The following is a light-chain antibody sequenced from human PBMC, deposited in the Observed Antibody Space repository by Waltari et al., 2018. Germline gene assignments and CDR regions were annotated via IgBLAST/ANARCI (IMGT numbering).Light chain of an antibody. Sequence: QSVLTQPPSLSAAPSQRVTISCFGRTSTIGTTAVNWYQQFPGKAPKVLIYFDDFLPSGVSDRFSCSKSGTSASLAISGLQSEDEADYYCAAWDDNLNAVVFGGGTKLTVL. CDR1: TSTIGTTA. CDR3: AAWDDNLNAVV. V-gene: IGLV1-36*01. J-gene: IGLJ2*01. CDR2: FDD.